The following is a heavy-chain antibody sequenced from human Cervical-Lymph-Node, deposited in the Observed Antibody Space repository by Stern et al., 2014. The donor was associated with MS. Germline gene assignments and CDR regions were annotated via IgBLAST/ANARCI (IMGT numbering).Heavy chain of an antibody. V-gene: IGHV4-39*01. J-gene: IGHJ4*02. D-gene: IGHD2-8*02. CDR3: AKHACTGAACPFDL. CDR2: VYYRGPP. CDR1: GDSISSYTHY. Sequence: QVQLQESGPGLVKPSETLSLTCAVSGDSISSYTHYWAWIRQPPGKGLEWIGSVYYRGPPSYTPSQKIPSTIPVNPPKIPFPLGLNAATAADTAVYYCAKHACTGAACPFDLWGQGTLVTVSS.